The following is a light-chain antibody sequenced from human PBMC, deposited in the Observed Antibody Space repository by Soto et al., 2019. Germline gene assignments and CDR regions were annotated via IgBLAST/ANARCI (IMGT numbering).Light chain of an antibody. CDR2: RNN. J-gene: IGLJ2*01. Sequence: QSVLTQPPSASGTPGQTVTISCSGSSSNIGSNYVYWYHHLPGTAPKLLIYRNNQRPSGVPDRFSGSKSGTSASLAISGLRSEDEADYYCAAWDDTLSAVVFGGGTKLTVL. CDR3: AAWDDTLSAVV. V-gene: IGLV1-47*01. CDR1: SSNIGSNY.